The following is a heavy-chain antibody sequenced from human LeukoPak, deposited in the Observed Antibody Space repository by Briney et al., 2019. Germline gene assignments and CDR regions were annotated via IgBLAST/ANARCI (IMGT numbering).Heavy chain of an antibody. D-gene: IGHD5-24*01. Sequence: SVKVSCKASGGTFSSYAISWVRQAPGQGLEWMGGIIPIFGTANYAQKFQGRVTITADESTSTAYMELSSLRSEDTAVYYCARGGTDGYRDFDYWGQGTLVTVSS. V-gene: IGHV1-69*13. CDR1: GGTFSSYA. CDR3: ARGGTDGYRDFDY. CDR2: IIPIFGTA. J-gene: IGHJ4*02.